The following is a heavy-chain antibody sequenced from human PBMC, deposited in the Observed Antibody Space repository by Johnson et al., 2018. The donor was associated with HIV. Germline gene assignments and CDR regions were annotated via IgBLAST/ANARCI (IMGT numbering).Heavy chain of an antibody. J-gene: IGHJ3*02. Sequence: VQLVESGGGVVRPGESLRLSCAASGFTFDDYGMSWVRQAPGKGLEWVSGINWNVGSTGYAGSVKGRFTISRDNAKNSLYLQMNSLRAEDTALYYCAREGVGYYYDKWAFDIWGQGTMVTVSS. CDR1: GFTFDDYG. CDR2: INWNVGST. CDR3: AREGVGYYYDKWAFDI. V-gene: IGHV3-20*04. D-gene: IGHD3-22*01.